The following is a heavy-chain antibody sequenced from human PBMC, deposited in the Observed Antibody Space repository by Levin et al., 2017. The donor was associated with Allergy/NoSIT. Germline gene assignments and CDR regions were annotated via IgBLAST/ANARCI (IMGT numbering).Heavy chain of an antibody. CDR3: ASRDDYDVWSFDAFDI. J-gene: IGHJ3*02. V-gene: IGHV3-23*01. D-gene: IGHD3-3*01. CDR1: GFTFSSYA. CDR2: ISGSGGST. Sequence: GESLKISCAASGFTFSSYAMSWVRQAPGKGLEWVSAISGSGGSTYYADSVKGRFTISRDNSKNTLYLQMNSLRAEDTAVYYCASRDDYDVWSFDAFDIWGQGTMVTVSS.